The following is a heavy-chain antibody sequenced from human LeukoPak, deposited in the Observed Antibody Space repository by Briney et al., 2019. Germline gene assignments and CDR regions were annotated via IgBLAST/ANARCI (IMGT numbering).Heavy chain of an antibody. Sequence: GSSVKVSCKASGGTFSSYAISWVRQAPGQGLEWMGRIIPIFGTANYAQKFQGRVTITTDESTSTAYMELSSLRSEDTAVYYCARGDLQYFDWPPEHYYMDVWGKGTTVTVSS. CDR3: ARGDLQYFDWPPEHYYMDV. CDR2: IIPIFGTA. CDR1: GGTFSSYA. J-gene: IGHJ6*03. V-gene: IGHV1-69*05. D-gene: IGHD3-9*01.